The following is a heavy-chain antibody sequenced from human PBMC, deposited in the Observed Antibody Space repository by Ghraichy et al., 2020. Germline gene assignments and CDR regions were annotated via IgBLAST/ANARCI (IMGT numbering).Heavy chain of an antibody. CDR3: AKDMGSYDSSGLDY. Sequence: SCAASGFTFDDYAMHWVRQAPGKGLEWVSLISWDGGSTDYADSVKGRFTISRDNSKNSLYLQMNSLRAEDTALYYCAKDMGSYDSSGLDYWGQGTLVTVSS. CDR1: GFTFDDYA. CDR2: ISWDGGST. J-gene: IGHJ4*02. D-gene: IGHD3-22*01. V-gene: IGHV3-43D*04.